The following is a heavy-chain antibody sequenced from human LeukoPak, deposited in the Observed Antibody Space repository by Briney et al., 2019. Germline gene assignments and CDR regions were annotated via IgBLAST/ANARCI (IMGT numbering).Heavy chain of an antibody. J-gene: IGHJ5*02. CDR1: GYTFTSYD. Sequence: ASVKVSCKASGYTFTSYDINWVRQATGQGLEWMGWMNPNSGNTGYAQKFQGRVTMTRNTSISTAYMELSSLRSEDTAVYYCARVATVTRRWYNWFDPWGQGTLVTVSS. CDR3: ARVATVTRRWYNWFDP. V-gene: IGHV1-8*01. CDR2: MNPNSGNT. D-gene: IGHD4-17*01.